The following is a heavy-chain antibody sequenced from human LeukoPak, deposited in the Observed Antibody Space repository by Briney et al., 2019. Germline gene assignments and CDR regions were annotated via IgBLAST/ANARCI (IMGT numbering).Heavy chain of an antibody. D-gene: IGHD1-14*01. CDR2: INHSGST. V-gene: IGHV4-34*01. Sequence: SETLSLTCAVYGGSFSGYYWSWIRQPPGKGLEWIGKINHSGSTNYNPSLKSRVTISVDTSKNQFSLKLSSVTAADTAVYYCARTGEVLNYFDYWGQGTLVTVSS. CDR3: ARTGEVLNYFDY. CDR1: GGSFSGYY. J-gene: IGHJ4*02.